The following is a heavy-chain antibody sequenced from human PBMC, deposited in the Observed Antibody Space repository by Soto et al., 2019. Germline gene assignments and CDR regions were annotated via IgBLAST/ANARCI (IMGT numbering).Heavy chain of an antibody. V-gene: IGHV4-59*01. J-gene: IGHJ5*02. CDR3: ARVWVQDIWFDP. CDR1: GGSISSYY. Sequence: SETLSLTCTVSGGSISSYYWSWIRQPPGKGLEWIGYIYYSGSTNYNPSLKSRVTISVDTSKNQFSLKLSSVTAADTAVYYCARVWVQDIWFDPWGQGTLVTVSS. D-gene: IGHD5-18*01. CDR2: IYYSGST.